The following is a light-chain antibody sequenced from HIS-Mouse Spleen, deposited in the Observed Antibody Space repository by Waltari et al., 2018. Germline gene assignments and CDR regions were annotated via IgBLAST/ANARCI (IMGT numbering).Light chain of an antibody. J-gene: IGLJ2*01. Sequence: QSALTQPASVSGSPGQSITISCTGTSSDVGSYNLVSWYQQHPGKAPKLMIYEGSKRPSWVSNRVSGSKSGNTASLTISGLQAEDEADYYCCSYAGSSTYVVFGGGTKLTVL. CDR2: EGS. CDR1: SSDVGSYNL. V-gene: IGLV2-23*01. CDR3: CSYAGSSTYVV.